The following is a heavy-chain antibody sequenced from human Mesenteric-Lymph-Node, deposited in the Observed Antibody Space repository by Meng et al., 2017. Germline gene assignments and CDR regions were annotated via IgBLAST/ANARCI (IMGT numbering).Heavy chain of an antibody. V-gene: IGHV4-34*01. D-gene: IGHD6-19*01. J-gene: IGHJ4*02. CDR1: GGSFRGYY. CDR3: ASFPPPGKQWLVTDY. Sequence: VERRQWGAGLLKCPERLSLICAVDGGSFRGYYCSWIRQPAGKGLEWIGEIYHSGSANYNPSLKSRVTISVDKSKNQFSLKLSSVTAADTAVYYCASFPPPGKQWLVTDYWGQGTLVTVSS. CDR2: IYHSGSA.